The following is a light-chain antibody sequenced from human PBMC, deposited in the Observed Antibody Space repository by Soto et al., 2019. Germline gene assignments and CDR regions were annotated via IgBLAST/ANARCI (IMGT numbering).Light chain of an antibody. CDR2: EDN. CDR1: SGRIASNY. Sequence: NFMLTQPHSVSESPGKTVTISCTRSSGRIASNYVQWYQQRPGSSPTTVIYEDNQRPSGVPDRFSGSIDSSSNSASLTISGLKTEDEADYHCQSYDSSHHVVFGGGTKLTVL. CDR3: QSYDSSHHVV. J-gene: IGLJ2*01. V-gene: IGLV6-57*01.